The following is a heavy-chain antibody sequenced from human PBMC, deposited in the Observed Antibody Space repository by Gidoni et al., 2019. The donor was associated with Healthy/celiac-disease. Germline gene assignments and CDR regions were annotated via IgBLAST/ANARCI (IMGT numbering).Heavy chain of an antibody. Sequence: EVQLVESGGGLVKPGGSVRLSCAAPGCTFSSYSMNWVRQAPGKGLAWGSSISSSNSYIYYADSVKGRFTISRDNAKNSLYLQMNSLRAEDTAVYYCASILSGWTFDYWGQGTLVTVSS. V-gene: IGHV3-21*01. J-gene: IGHJ4*02. D-gene: IGHD6-19*01. CDR3: ASILSGWTFDY. CDR1: GCTFSSYS. CDR2: ISSSNSYI.